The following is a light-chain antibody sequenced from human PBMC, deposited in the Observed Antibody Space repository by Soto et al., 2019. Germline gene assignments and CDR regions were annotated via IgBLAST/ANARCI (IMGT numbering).Light chain of an antibody. CDR1: QGIRHD. J-gene: IGKJ1*01. CDR2: GAS. CDR3: LQDYNYPRT. V-gene: IGKV1-6*01. Sequence: AIQVTQSPSSLSASVCDSVTITCRASQGIRHDLGWYQQKPGEAPKLLIYGASTLQSGVPSRFSGRGSGTDFTLTISSLQPEDFAPYYCLQDYNYPRTFGQGTKVDIK.